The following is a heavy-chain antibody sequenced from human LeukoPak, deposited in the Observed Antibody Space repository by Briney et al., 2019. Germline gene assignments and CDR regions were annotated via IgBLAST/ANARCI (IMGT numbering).Heavy chain of an antibody. J-gene: IGHJ4*02. Sequence: PSETLSLTCTVSVDSISGYYWSWIRQPPGKGLEWIGYMYYSGNTNYNPSLKSRLTTSLDTSENQFSLKLSSVTAADTAVYYCARGKYYFDHWGQGTLVTVSS. V-gene: IGHV4-59*01. CDR2: MYYSGNT. CDR3: ARGKYYFDH. CDR1: VDSISGYY.